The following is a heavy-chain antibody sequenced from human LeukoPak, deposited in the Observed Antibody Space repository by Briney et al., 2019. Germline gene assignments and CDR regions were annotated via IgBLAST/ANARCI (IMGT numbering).Heavy chain of an antibody. J-gene: IGHJ4*02. CDR1: GYSFTSYW. D-gene: IGHD4-11*01. CDR3: ARLNPLYSVNPNYSDY. CDR2: IFPGGSNT. V-gene: IGHV5-51*01. Sequence: GESLKISCKGSGYSFTSYWIAWVRQMPGKGLEWMGFIFPGGSNTRYSPSFQGQVTISADKSLSTAHLQWSSLKASDTTIYYCARLNPLYSVNPNYSDYWGQGTLVTVSS.